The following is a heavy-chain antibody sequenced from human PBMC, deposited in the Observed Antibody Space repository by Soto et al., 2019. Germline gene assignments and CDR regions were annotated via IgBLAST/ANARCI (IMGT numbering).Heavy chain of an antibody. Sequence: PGESLKISCKGSGYSFTSYWIGWVRQMPGKGLEWMGIIYPGDSDTRYSPSFQGQVTISADKSISTAYLQWSSLKASDTAMYYCARSGGITMIVVGYKEGTPIDYWGQGTLVTVSS. J-gene: IGHJ4*02. CDR3: ARSGGITMIVVGYKEGTPIDY. V-gene: IGHV5-51*01. CDR1: GYSFTSYW. D-gene: IGHD3-22*01. CDR2: IYPGDSDT.